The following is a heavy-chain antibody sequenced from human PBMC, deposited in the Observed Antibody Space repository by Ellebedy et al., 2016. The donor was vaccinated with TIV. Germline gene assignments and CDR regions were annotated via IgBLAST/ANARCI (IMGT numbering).Heavy chain of an antibody. CDR3: AQETDSFDF. V-gene: IGHV3-30*02. CDR1: GFNFSSSG. J-gene: IGHJ3*01. Sequence: GESLKISXVASGFNFSSSGMHWVRQAPGKGLEWLSFMSYDASSNFYAGSVKGRFSISRDNSKNTLYLQMNSLRPEDTAVYYCAQETDSFDFWGQGTMVAVSS. CDR2: MSYDASSN.